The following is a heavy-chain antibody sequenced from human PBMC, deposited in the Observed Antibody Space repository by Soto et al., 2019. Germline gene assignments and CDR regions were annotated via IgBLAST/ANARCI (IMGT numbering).Heavy chain of an antibody. D-gene: IGHD1-1*01. V-gene: IGHV3-73*01. CDR3: TRLAPQLERSYYYYGMDV. CDR1: GFTFSGSA. CDR2: IRSKANSYAT. J-gene: IGHJ6*02. Sequence: LRLSCAASGFTFSGSAMHWVRQASGKGLEWVGRIRSKANSYATAYAASVKGRFTISRDDSKNTAYLQMNSLKTEDTAVYYCTRLAPQLERSYYYYGMDVWGQGTRVTVSS.